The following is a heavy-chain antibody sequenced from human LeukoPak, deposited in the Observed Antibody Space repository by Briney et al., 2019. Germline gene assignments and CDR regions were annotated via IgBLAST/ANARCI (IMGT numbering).Heavy chain of an antibody. Sequence: GASVKVSCNTFGYTFTGYYMHWVRQAPGQGLEWMGWINPNSGGTNYAQKFQGRVTMTRDTSISTAYMEVSRLRSDDTAVYYCARDFMVRGVPWFDPWGQGTLVTVSS. CDR3: ARDFMVRGVPWFDP. V-gene: IGHV1-2*02. CDR2: INPNSGGT. J-gene: IGHJ5*02. CDR1: GYTFTGYY. D-gene: IGHD3-10*01.